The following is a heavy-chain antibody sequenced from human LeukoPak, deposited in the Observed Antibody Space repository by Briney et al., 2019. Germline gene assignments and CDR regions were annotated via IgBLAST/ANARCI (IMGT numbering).Heavy chain of an antibody. J-gene: IGHJ5*02. V-gene: IGHV1-69*13. Sequence: SVKVSCKASGGTFSSYAISWVRQAPGQGLEWMGGIIPIFGTANYAQKFQGRVTITADESTSTAYMELSSLRSEDTAVYYCARDRSLAAAGFNWFDPWGQGTLVTVSS. CDR2: IIPIFGTA. D-gene: IGHD6-13*01. CDR1: GGTFSSYA. CDR3: ARDRSLAAAGFNWFDP.